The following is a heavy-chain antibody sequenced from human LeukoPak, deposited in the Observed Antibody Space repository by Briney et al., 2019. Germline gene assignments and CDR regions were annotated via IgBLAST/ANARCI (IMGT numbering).Heavy chain of an antibody. D-gene: IGHD7-27*01. CDR1: GYTFTAYY. CDR3: ARETLLGTKDFDY. V-gene: IGHV1-2*02. CDR2: INSNSGGT. J-gene: IGHJ4*02. Sequence: ASVKASCKASGYTFTAYYMHWVRQAPGQGLEWMGWINSNSGGTGSAQKFQDRVTMTRDTSISTAYMELSRLRSDDTAVYYCARETLLGTKDFDYWGQGTLVTVSS.